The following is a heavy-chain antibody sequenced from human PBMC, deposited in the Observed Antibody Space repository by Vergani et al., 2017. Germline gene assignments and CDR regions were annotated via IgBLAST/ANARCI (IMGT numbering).Heavy chain of an antibody. J-gene: IGHJ6*03. Sequence: VQLVESGGGLVQPGGSLRLSCAASGFTFSSYGMHWVRQAPGKGLEWVAVIWYDGSNKYYADSVKGRFTISRDNSKNTLYRQMNSLRAEDTAVYYCARRTRGYSPVSVFNYYYYMDVWGKGTTVTVSS. CDR2: IWYDGSNK. D-gene: IGHD5-18*01. V-gene: IGHV3-33*01. CDR3: ARRTRGYSPVSVFNYYYYMDV. CDR1: GFTFSSYG.